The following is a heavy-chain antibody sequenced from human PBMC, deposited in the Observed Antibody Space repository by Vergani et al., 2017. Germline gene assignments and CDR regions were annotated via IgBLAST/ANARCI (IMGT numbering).Heavy chain of an antibody. CDR3: AREYYYGSGSHFDY. D-gene: IGHD3-10*01. J-gene: IGHJ4*02. Sequence: EVQLVESGGGLVQPGGSLRLSCAASGFTFSSYWMSWVRQAPGKGLEWVANIKQDGSEKYYVDSVKGRFTISRDNAKNSLYLQMNSLRAEDTAVYYCAREYYYGSGSHFDYWGQGTLVTVSS. CDR2: IKQDGSEK. CDR1: GFTFSSYW. V-gene: IGHV3-7*01.